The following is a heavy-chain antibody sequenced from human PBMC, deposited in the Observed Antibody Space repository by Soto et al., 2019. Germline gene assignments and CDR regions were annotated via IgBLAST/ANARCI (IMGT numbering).Heavy chain of an antibody. Sequence: GGSLRLSCAASGFTFSDYAMSWVRQAPGKGLEWVSGIGGSGDSTYYADSVTGRFTISRDRSKNTLYLQMNSLRAEDTALYYCVKDKVGVDVYYFDYWGLGTLVTVSS. CDR3: VKDKVGVDVYYFDY. CDR2: IGGSGDST. J-gene: IGHJ4*02. V-gene: IGHV3-23*01. D-gene: IGHD2-2*01. CDR1: GFTFSDYA.